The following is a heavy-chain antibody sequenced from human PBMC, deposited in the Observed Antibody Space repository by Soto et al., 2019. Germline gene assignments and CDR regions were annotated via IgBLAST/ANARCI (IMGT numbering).Heavy chain of an antibody. J-gene: IGHJ6*02. CDR2: IVVDSGDT. CDR3: AAERLLYGMDV. Sequence: SVKVPCKASGFTFSSSSVQWVRQARGQRLEWIGWIVVDSGDTNFAQKFHERVTITRDMSTRTAYMELSRLRSEDTAVYYCAAERLLYGMDVWGQGTTVTVSS. V-gene: IGHV1-58*01. CDR1: GFTFSSSS.